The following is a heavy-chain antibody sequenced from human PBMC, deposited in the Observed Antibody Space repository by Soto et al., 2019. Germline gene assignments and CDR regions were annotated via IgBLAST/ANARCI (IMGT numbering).Heavy chain of an antibody. V-gene: IGHV1-18*01. CDR2: ISALNGNT. Sequence: QVQLVQSGAEVKKPGASVKVSCKASGYTFTHYGISWVRQAPGQGLAWMGWISALNGNTKYVDNFQDRVTMTTDTSTNISYMEVRSLRSDDTAIYYCARVYGSGSYIAFDFWGQGTMVTVSS. CDR3: ARVYGSGSYIAFDF. CDR1: GYTFTHYG. D-gene: IGHD3-10*01. J-gene: IGHJ3*01.